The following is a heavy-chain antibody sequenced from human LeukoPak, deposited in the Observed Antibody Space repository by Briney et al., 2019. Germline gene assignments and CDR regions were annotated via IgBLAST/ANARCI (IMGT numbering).Heavy chain of an antibody. CDR3: ARDWQWQQLDGDAFDI. V-gene: IGHV3-7*04. D-gene: IGHD6-13*01. J-gene: IGHJ3*02. Sequence: PGGSLRLSCAASGFTFSGYWMSWVRQAPGKGLEWVANIKQDGSENYYVDSVKGRFTISRDNAKNSLFLQMNSLRAEDTAVYYCARDWQWQQLDGDAFDIWGQGTMVTVS. CDR2: IKQDGSEN. CDR1: GFTFSGYW.